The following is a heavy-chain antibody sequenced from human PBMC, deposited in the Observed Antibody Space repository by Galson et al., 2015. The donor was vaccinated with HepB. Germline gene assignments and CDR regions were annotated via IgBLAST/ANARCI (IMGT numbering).Heavy chain of an antibody. CDR2: INTNTGKP. CDR3: ARTPYFCCARTPSFCSGSHCNAWFEP. D-gene: IGHD3-10*02. V-gene: IGHV7-4-1*02. Sequence: SVRVSCKASGYTLTDFAVNWVRQAPGQGLQWVGWINTNTGKPMYAPCFTGRFVFSLDTSVSTTYLQINSPTADDTAVYYCARTPYFCCARTPSFCSGSHCNAWFEPWGQGTLVTVSS. J-gene: IGHJ5*02. CDR1: GYTLTDFA.